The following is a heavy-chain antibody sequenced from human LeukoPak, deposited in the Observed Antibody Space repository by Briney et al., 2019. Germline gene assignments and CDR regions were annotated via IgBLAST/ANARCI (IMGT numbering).Heavy chain of an antibody. CDR1: GDSISSGGYY. V-gene: IGHV4-31*03. CDR3: ARVMRMTGLVHFDY. Sequence: PSETLSLTCTVSGDSISSGGYYWSWIRQRPGQGLEWIGYIYYSGNSYYNPSLKSRVTISVDTSKNQFSLKLSSVTAADTAVYYCARVMRMTGLVHFDYWGQGTLVTVSS. D-gene: IGHD6-6*01. CDR2: IYYSGNS. J-gene: IGHJ4*02.